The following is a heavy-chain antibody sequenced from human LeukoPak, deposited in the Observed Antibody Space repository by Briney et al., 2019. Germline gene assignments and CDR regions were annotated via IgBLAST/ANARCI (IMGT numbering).Heavy chain of an antibody. J-gene: IGHJ4*02. D-gene: IGHD3-10*02. CDR3: ARLFPRSYYFDY. V-gene: IGHV4-59*01. CDR1: GGSISNYY. Sequence: PSETLSLTCAVSGGSISNYYWSWIRQPPGKGLEWIGYIYYSGSTNYNPSLKSRVTISLDTSKNLFSLKLNSVTAADTAVYYCARLFPRSYYFDYWGQGILVTVSS. CDR2: IYYSGST.